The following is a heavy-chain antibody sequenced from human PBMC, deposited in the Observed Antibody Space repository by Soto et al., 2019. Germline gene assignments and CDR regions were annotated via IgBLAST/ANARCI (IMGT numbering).Heavy chain of an antibody. J-gene: IGHJ4*02. CDR3: AREPYSKRFLEWLCDY. D-gene: IGHD3-3*01. CDR2: IKQDGSEK. Sequence: GWSLRLSCSAPVFTCSSYWMSWFRQAPGKGLEWVANIKQDGSEKYYVDSVKGRFTISRDNAKNSLYLQMNSLRAEDTAVYYCAREPYSKRFLEWLCDYWGQGTLVTVSS. V-gene: IGHV3-7*01. CDR1: VFTCSSYW.